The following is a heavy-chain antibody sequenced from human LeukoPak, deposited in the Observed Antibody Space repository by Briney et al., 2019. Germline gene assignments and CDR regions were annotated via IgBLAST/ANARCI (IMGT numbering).Heavy chain of an antibody. Sequence: ASVKVSCKASGYTFNTYYIHWVRQAPGQGLEWMGLINPGGGDTSYAQNLQGRVTMTRDTSTSTVYLELSNLRSEDTAVYYCARGPRGQRIDYWGQGTLVTVSS. J-gene: IGHJ4*02. CDR3: ARGPRGQRIDY. CDR2: INPGGGDT. V-gene: IGHV1-46*02. D-gene: IGHD1-1*01. CDR1: GYTFNTYY.